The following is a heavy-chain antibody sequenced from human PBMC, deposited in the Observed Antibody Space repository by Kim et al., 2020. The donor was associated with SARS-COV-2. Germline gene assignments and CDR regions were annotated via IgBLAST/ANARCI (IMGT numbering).Heavy chain of an antibody. D-gene: IGHD3-10*01. V-gene: IGHV4-4*07. CDR2: T. CDR3: AGGFRTYGMDV. Sequence: TNYNPSRKSRVTMSGDTSKNQLSLKLSSVTAADTAVYYCAGGFRTYGMDVWGQGTTVTVSS. J-gene: IGHJ6*02.